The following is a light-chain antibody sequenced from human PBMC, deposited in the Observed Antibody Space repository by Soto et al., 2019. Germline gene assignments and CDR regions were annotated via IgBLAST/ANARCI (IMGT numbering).Light chain of an antibody. V-gene: IGKV3-15*01. CDR3: QQYNNWPET. J-gene: IGKJ1*01. CDR1: QSVSSN. CDR2: GAS. Sequence: EIVMTQSPATLSVSPGDRATLSCRASQSVSSNLAWYQQKPGQAPRLLIYGASTRATGIPARFSGSGSATEFTLTISSLQSEDFAVYYCQQYNNWPETFGQGTKVEIK.